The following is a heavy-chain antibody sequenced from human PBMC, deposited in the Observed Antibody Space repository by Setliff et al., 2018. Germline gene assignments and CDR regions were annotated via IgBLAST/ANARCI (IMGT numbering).Heavy chain of an antibody. CDR3: ASIDWGENFYNTDV. CDR2: IKQDGSEK. V-gene: IGHV3-7*01. Sequence: GGSLRLSCGASGFTYNNCWVSWVRQAPGKGLEWVAMIKQDGSEKYYVDSVKGRFTISRDNAKNSLYLQMNSLRGEDTAVYFCASIDWGENFYNTDVWGKGTTVTVSS. D-gene: IGHD7-27*01. CDR1: GFTYNNCW. J-gene: IGHJ6*03.